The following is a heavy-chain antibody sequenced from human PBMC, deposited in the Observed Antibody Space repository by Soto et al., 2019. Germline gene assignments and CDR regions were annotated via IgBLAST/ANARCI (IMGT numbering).Heavy chain of an antibody. V-gene: IGHV3-21*01. CDR1: GFTFSSYS. CDR2: ISSSSSYI. J-gene: IGHJ4*02. Sequence: SGGSLRLSCAASGFTFSSYSMNWVRQAPGKGLEWVSSISSSSSYIYYADSVKGRFTISRDNAKNSLYLQMNSLRAEDTAVYYCATSIAAAGSDYWGQGTLVTVSS. D-gene: IGHD6-13*01. CDR3: ATSIAAAGSDY.